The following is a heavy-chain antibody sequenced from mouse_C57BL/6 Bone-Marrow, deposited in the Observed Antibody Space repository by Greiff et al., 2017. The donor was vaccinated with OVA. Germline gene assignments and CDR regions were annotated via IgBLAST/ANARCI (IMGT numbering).Heavy chain of an antibody. Sequence: VQLQQPGAELVKPGASVKVSRKASGYTFTSYWMHWVKQRPGQGLEWIGRIHPSDSDTNYNQKFKGKATLTVDKSSSTAYMQLSSLTSADSAVYYCAIPHYYGSSYDWYFDVWGTGTTVTVSS. J-gene: IGHJ1*03. CDR2: IHPSDSDT. D-gene: IGHD1-1*01. V-gene: IGHV1-74*01. CDR3: AIPHYYGSSYDWYFDV. CDR1: GYTFTSYW.